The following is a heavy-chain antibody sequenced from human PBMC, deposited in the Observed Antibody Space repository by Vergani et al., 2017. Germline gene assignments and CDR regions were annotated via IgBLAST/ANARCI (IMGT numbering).Heavy chain of an antibody. CDR1: GFTFSSYA. CDR3: AKGDGYMPSLFA. D-gene: IGHD5-24*01. Sequence: EVQLLESGGGLVQPGGSLRLSCAASGFTFSSYAMSWVRRAPGRGLEWVSAIGGSGGSTYYADSVKGRFTISRDNSKNTLYLQMNSLRAEDTAVYYCAKGDGYMPSLFAWGQGTLVTVSS. CDR2: IGGSGGST. V-gene: IGHV3-23*01. J-gene: IGHJ5*02.